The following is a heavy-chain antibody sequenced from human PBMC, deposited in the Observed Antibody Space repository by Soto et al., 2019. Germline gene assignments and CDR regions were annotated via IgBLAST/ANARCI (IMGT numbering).Heavy chain of an antibody. J-gene: IGHJ3*02. CDR2: INHNGDS. Sequence: QVHLQQWGAGLLKPSETLSLTCGVYGGSFGTSYWAWIRQSPEKGLEWIGEINHNGDSNYNPSLKMRVPKSLDMSENPFSLKLTPVAAADTAVYYCARVTRFPDAFGIWGQGAPGIVSS. V-gene: IGHV4-34*01. CDR1: GGSFGTSY. CDR3: ARVTRFPDAFGI.